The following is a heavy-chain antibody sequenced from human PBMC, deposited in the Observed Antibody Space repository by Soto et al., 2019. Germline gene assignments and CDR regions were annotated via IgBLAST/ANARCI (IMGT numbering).Heavy chain of an antibody. CDR1: GGTFSSYA. J-gene: IGHJ4*02. CDR2: INAGRGGT. V-gene: IGHV1-3*01. Sequence: ASVKVSCKASGGTFSSYAISWVRQAPGQSLEWMGWINAGRGGTKYSQKFQGRVTITRDTSASTAYMELSSLRSEDTAVYYCAREVTTVTRFDFWGLGTLVTVSS. CDR3: AREVTTVTRFDF. D-gene: IGHD4-17*01.